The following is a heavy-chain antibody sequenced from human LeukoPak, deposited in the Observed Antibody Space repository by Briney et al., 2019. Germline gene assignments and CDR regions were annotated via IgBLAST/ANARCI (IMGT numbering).Heavy chain of an antibody. V-gene: IGHV3-23*01. J-gene: IGHJ5*02. CDR3: AKDLLRDLWFGES. CDR2: ISGTSDGT. D-gene: IGHD3-10*01. Sequence: GGSLRLSCAASGFTFSTYAMSWVRQAPGKGLEWVSAISGTSDGTYYADSVEGRFTISRDNSKNTLYLQMNSLRAEDTAVYYCAKDLLRDLWFGESWGQGTLVTVSS. CDR1: GFTFSTYA.